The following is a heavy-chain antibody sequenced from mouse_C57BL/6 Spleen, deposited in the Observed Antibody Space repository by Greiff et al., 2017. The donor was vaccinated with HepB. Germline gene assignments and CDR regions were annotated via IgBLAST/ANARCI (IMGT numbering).Heavy chain of an antibody. CDR1: GYTFTSYW. V-gene: IGHV1-55*01. J-gene: IGHJ1*03. CDR2: IYPGSGST. CDR3: ARAYYGTWYFDV. D-gene: IGHD2-10*01. Sequence: QVQLQQPGAELVKPGASVKMSCKASGYTFTSYWITWVKQRPGQGLEWIGDIYPGSGSTNYNEKFKSKATLTVDTSSSTAYMQLSSLTSEDSAAYYCARAYYGTWYFDVWGTGTTVTVSS.